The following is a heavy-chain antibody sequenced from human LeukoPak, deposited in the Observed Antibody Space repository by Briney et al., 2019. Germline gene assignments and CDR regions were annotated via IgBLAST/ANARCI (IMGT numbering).Heavy chain of an antibody. Sequence: GGSLRLSCAASGFTFSSYSMNWVRQAPGKGLEWVSSISSSSSYIYYADSVKGRFTISRDNAKNSLYLQMNSLRAEDTAVYYCVRDVGWGFGGVIDSDYYFDYWGQGTLVTVSS. D-gene: IGHD3-16*02. CDR1: GFTFSSYS. J-gene: IGHJ4*02. CDR3: VRDVGWGFGGVIDSDYYFDY. CDR2: ISSSSSYI. V-gene: IGHV3-21*01.